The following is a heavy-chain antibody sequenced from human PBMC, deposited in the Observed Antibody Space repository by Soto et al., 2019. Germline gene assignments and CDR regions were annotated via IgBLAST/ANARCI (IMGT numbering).Heavy chain of an antibody. V-gene: IGHV4-34*01. CDR3: ARGRGYSGYGLCNWFEY. D-gene: IGHD5-12*01. J-gene: IGHJ5*01. Sequence: SETLSLTCAVYGGSVSGYYWSWIRQPPGKGLEWIGEINHSGSTNYNPSLKSRVTISVDTSKNQFSLKLSSVTAADTAVYYCARGRGYSGYGLCNWFEYWGQGTLVT. CDR2: INHSGST. CDR1: GGSVSGYY.